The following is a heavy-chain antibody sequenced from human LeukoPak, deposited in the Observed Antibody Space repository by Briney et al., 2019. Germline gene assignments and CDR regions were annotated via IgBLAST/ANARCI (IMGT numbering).Heavy chain of an antibody. CDR1: GFTFSSYE. J-gene: IGHJ6*04. Sequence: PGGSLRLSCAASGFTFSSYEMNWVRQAPGKGLEWVSYISSSGCTIYYADSVKGRFTISRDNAKNSLYLQMNSLRAEDTAVYYCASFVLLWFGEPRNGMDVWGKGTTVTVSS. D-gene: IGHD3-10*01. V-gene: IGHV3-48*03. CDR2: ISSSGCTI. CDR3: ASFVLLWFGEPRNGMDV.